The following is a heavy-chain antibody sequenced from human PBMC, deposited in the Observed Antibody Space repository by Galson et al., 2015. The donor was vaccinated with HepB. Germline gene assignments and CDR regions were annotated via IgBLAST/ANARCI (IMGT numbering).Heavy chain of an antibody. V-gene: IGHV3-30-3*01. CDR1: GFTFSSYA. D-gene: IGHD6-6*01. CDR3: ARDRVAARPGTPFFGPHGMDV. CDR2: ISYDGSNK. Sequence: SLRLSCAASGFTFSSYAMHWVRQAPGKGLEWVAVISYDGSNKYYADSVKGRFTISRDNSKNTLYLQMNSLRAEDTAVYYCARDRVAARPGTPFFGPHGMDVWGQGTTVTVSS. J-gene: IGHJ6*02.